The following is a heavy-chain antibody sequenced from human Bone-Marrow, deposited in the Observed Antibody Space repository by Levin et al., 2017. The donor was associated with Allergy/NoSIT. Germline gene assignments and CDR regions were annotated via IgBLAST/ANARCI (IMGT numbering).Heavy chain of an antibody. J-gene: IGHJ5*02. CDR1: GSGLNFNDYG. Sequence: RAGGSLRLSCTASGSGLNFNDYGMSWVRQVPGKGLEWISGINWNGDRTDYVDSVKGRFIISSDNAKNSLYLQMDNLRVDDSALYYCAREHRDRHYYAWGLAYSWFAPWGQGTLVTVSS. V-gene: IGHV3-20*04. CDR2: INWNGDRT. D-gene: IGHD3-10*01. CDR3: AREHRDRHYYAWGLAYSWFAP.